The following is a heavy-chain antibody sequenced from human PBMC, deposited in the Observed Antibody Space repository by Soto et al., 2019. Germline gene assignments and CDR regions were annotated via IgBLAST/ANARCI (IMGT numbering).Heavy chain of an antibody. CDR3: PTPQSGSYYYYGMDV. CDR1: GFTFSSYA. CDR2: ISGSGGST. Sequence: GGSLRLSCAASGFTFSSYAMSWVRQAPGKGLEWVSAISGSGGSTYYADSVKGRFTISRDNSKNTLYLQMNSLRAEDTAVYYCPTPQSGSYYYYGMDVWGQGTTVTVSS. V-gene: IGHV3-23*01. D-gene: IGHD1-26*01. J-gene: IGHJ6*01.